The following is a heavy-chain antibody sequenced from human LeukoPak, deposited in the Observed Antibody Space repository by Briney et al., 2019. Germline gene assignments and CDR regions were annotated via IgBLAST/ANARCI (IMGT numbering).Heavy chain of an antibody. J-gene: IGHJ4*02. D-gene: IGHD6-13*01. V-gene: IGHV1-69*01. Sequence: GASVKVSCKGAGGSFSSYGISWVRQGPGQGIEWMGGIIPIFGTANYSHTFPGRVTITADESTSTAYIDLSSLTSEDTAVYYSARELTRYSISCSFDYWGQGTLVTVSS. CDR3: ARELTRYSISCSFDY. CDR1: GGSFSSYG. CDR2: IIPIFGTA.